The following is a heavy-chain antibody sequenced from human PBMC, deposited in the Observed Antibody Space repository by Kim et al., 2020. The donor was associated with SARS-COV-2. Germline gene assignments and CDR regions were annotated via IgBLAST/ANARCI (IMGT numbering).Heavy chain of an antibody. Sequence: GGSLRLSCAASGFTFSSSWMHWVRQAPGKGLVWVSRINGDGSSTSYADSVKGRFTISRDNSKNTLYLQMNSLRAEDTAVYYCAKLNYDILTGTRSGLDYLGAGALVTVSS. CDR2: INGDGSST. D-gene: IGHD3-9*01. CDR3: AKLNYDILTGTRSGLDY. J-gene: IGHJ4*02. CDR1: GFTFSSSW. V-gene: IGHV3-74*01.